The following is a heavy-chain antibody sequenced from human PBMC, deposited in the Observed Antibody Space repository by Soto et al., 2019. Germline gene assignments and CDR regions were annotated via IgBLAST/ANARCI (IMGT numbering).Heavy chain of an antibody. CDR3: ARVPPPPPGDPKKNNGLAP. V-gene: IGHV1-18*04. J-gene: IGHJ5*02. CDR1: GYSFVKYG. D-gene: IGHD3-16*01. CDR2: ISPYNGNT. Sequence: ASVKVYCKASGYSFVKYGFSWVRQDTGQGLEWMGWISPYNGNTHYVQKYQGRVTMSTDTSTTTAFLELRTLRSDDTAVYYCARVPPPPPGDPKKNNGLAPGGQGPLVPGFS.